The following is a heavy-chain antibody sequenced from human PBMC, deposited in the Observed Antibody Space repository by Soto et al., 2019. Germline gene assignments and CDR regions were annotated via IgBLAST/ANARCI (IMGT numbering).Heavy chain of an antibody. CDR1: GFTFSSYW. J-gene: IGHJ3*02. CDR3: ARDRLVVASSGYSIFDAFDI. CDR2: INSDGSST. Sequence: PGGSLRLSCAASGFTFSSYWMHWVRQAPGKGLVWVSRINSDGSSTSYADSVKGRFTISRDNAKNTLYLQMNSLRAEDTAVYYCARDRLVVASSGYSIFDAFDIWGQGTMVTVSS. V-gene: IGHV3-74*01. D-gene: IGHD3-22*01.